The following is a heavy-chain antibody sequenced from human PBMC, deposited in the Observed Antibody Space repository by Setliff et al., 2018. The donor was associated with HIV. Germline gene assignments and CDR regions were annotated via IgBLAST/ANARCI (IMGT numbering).Heavy chain of an antibody. V-gene: IGHV3-7*03. CDR2: VNGDGSKK. CDR1: GFRFSDYW. Sequence: PGGSLRLSCAASGFRFSDYWMTWVRQAPGKGLEWVANVNGDGSKKYYGASVRGRFTISRDNAKESLYLQMSSLRAEDTAVYYCARTLLRTNVLYGVLSNWFYPWGQGTLVTVSS. CDR3: ARTLLRTNVLYGVLSNWFYP. J-gene: IGHJ5*02. D-gene: IGHD2-8*01.